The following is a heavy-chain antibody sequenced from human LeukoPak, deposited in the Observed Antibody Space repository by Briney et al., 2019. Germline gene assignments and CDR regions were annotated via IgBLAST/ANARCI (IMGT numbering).Heavy chain of an antibody. CDR1: GFTFSSYW. J-gene: IGHJ6*02. D-gene: IGHD4-17*01. V-gene: IGHV3-7*01. CDR3: ARCKYGDYYYYGMDV. Sequence: GGSLRLSCAASGFTFSSYWVTWVRQAPGKGLEWVANIKQDGSEKYYVDSVKGRFTISRDNAKNSLYVQMNSLRAEDTAVYYCARCKYGDYYYYGMDVWGQGTTVTVSS. CDR2: IKQDGSEK.